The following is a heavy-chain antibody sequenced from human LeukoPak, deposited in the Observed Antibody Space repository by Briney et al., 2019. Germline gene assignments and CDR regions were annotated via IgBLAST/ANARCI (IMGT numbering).Heavy chain of an antibody. CDR2: ISSSSSTI. D-gene: IGHD3-3*01. V-gene: IGHV3-48*01. Sequence: GGSLRLSCAASGFTFSSYSMNWVRQAPGKGLEWVSYISSSSSTIYYADSVKGRFTISRDNAKNSLYLQMNSLRAEDTAVYYCARDEYTIFGVVIPFDYWGQGTLVTVSS. J-gene: IGHJ4*02. CDR1: GFTFSSYS. CDR3: ARDEYTIFGVVIPFDY.